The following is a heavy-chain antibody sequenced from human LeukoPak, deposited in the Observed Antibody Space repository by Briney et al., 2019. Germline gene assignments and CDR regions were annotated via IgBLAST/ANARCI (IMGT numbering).Heavy chain of an antibody. Sequence: ASVKVSCTASGYTFTSYYMHWVRQAPGQGLEWMGIINPSGGSTSYAQKFQGRVTMTRDTSTSTVYMELSSLRSEDTAVYYCARDMRNRVIDPWGQGTLVTVSS. V-gene: IGHV1-46*01. CDR1: GYTFTSYY. CDR3: ARDMRNRVIDP. J-gene: IGHJ5*02. CDR2: INPSGGST. D-gene: IGHD1-14*01.